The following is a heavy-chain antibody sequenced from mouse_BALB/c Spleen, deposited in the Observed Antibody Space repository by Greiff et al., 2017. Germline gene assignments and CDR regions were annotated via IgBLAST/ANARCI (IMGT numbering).Heavy chain of an antibody. CDR1: GYTFTSYW. D-gene: IGHD1-2*01. CDR2: IAPGSGST. Sequence: DLVKPGASVKLSCKASGYTFTSYWINWIKQRPGQGLEWIGRIAPGSGSTYYNEMFKGKATLTSDKSSSTAYMELSSLTSEDSAVYYCARSDLSLLRLRGYFDYWGQGTTLTVSS. J-gene: IGHJ2*01. CDR3: ARSDLSLLRLRGYFDY. V-gene: IGHV1S41*01.